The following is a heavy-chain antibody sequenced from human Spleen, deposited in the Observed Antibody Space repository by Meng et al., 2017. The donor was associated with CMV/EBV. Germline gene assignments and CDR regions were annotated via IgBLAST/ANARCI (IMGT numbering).Heavy chain of an antibody. CDR1: YTFLSYY. CDR2: INPSGGST. Sequence: YTFLSYYIPWVRQAPGQGLEWMAMINPSGGSTTFAHKFQGRLTMTTDTSTSTAHMELSNLRSDDTAVYYCARDQISVSGLSYYFDFWGQGTLVTVSS. CDR3: ARDQISVSGLSYYFDF. D-gene: IGHD6-19*01. J-gene: IGHJ4*02. V-gene: IGHV1-46*01.